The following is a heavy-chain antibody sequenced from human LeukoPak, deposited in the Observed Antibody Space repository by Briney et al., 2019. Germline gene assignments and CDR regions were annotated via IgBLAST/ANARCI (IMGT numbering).Heavy chain of an antibody. CDR3: ASGEVVVVTGIRHLLDY. CDR1: GYTVTSYY. V-gene: IGHV1-46*01. J-gene: IGHJ4*02. CDR2: INPSSGST. Sequence: ASVKVSCKASGYTVTSYYMNWVRQAPGQGLEWMGIINPSSGSTSYAQKFQGRVTMTRDTSTSTVYMELSSLRSKDTAVYYCASGEVVVVTGIRHLLDYWGQGTLVTVSS. D-gene: IGHD2-21*02.